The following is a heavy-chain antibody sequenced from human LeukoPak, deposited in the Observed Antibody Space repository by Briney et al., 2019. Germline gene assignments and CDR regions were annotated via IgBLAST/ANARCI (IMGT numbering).Heavy chain of an antibody. J-gene: IGHJ4*02. CDR3: AKASAMIVVVSKHFDY. V-gene: IGHV3-23*01. D-gene: IGHD3-22*01. CDR2: ISGSGGST. CDR1: GFTFSSYA. Sequence: GGSLRLSCAASGFTFSSYAMSWVRQAPGKGLEWVSTISGSGGSTYYADSVKGRFTISRDNSRNTLYLQMNSLRAEDTAVYYCAKASAMIVVVSKHFDYWGQGTLVTVSS.